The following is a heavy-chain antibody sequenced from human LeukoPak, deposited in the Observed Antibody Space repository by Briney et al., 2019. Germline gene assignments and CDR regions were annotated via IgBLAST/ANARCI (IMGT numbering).Heavy chain of an antibody. CDR3: ARDTRITISRAGGDAFDI. D-gene: IGHD3-3*01. V-gene: IGHV4-4*07. Sequence: PSETLSLTCTVSGGSISSYYWSWIRQPAGKGLEWIGRIYTSGSTNYNPSLKSRVTMSVDTSKNQFSLKLSSVTAADTAVYYCARDTRITISRAGGDAFDIWGQGTMVTVSS. CDR2: IYTSGST. J-gene: IGHJ3*02. CDR1: GGSISSYY.